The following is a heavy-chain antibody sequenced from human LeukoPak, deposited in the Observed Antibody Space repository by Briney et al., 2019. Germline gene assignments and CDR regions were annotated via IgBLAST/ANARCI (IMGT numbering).Heavy chain of an antibody. CDR2: IFYSGST. Sequence: SETLSLTCTVSGGSISSGRYYWSWIRQLPGKGLEWIGHIFYSGSTYYNPSLKSRVTISVDTSKNQFSLRLSSMTAADTAVYYCARGSEIFHHWGQGTLVTVSS. D-gene: IGHD5-24*01. V-gene: IGHV4-31*03. CDR3: ARGSEIFHH. J-gene: IGHJ4*02. CDR1: GGSISSGRYY.